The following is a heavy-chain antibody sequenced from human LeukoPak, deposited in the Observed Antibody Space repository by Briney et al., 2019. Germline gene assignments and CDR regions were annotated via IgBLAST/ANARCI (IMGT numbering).Heavy chain of an antibody. V-gene: IGHV3-7*04. D-gene: IGHD2-2*01. CDR1: GFIFSSYW. CDR3: ARGQYQLL. Sequence: GGSLRLSCAASGFIFSSYWMSWVRQAPGKGPEWVVKVNPDGNEKYYVDSVRGRFTISKDNPKNSAYLQMDSLKAEDTAVYYCARGQYQLLWGKGALIIVSS. CDR2: VNPDGNEK. J-gene: IGHJ4*02.